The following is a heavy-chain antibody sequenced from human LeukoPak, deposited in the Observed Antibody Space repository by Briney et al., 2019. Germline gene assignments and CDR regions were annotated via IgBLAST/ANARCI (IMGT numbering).Heavy chain of an antibody. J-gene: IGHJ4*02. V-gene: IGHV1-46*01. D-gene: IGHD1-26*01. CDR1: GYTFISYY. CDR2: IKPSGGSA. CDR3: AREGGSGSYSYHFDF. Sequence: ASVKVSCKASGYTFISYYMHWVRQAPGQGLEWMGMIKPSGGSASYAQKFQGRVTMTRDTSTSTVYMELSSLRSEDTAVYYCAREGGSGSYSYHFDFWGQGAPLTVSS.